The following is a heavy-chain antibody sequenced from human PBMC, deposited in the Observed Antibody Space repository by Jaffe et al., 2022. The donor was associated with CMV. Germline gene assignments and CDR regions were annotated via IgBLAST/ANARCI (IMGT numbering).Heavy chain of an antibody. Sequence: QVQLQLWGTGLVKPSETLSLTCAVSGGSLRDYYWTWIRQSPGKGLEWIGEISHGGSTNYHSSLKSRVTMSVDTSKNQFSLKLSSVTAADTAVYYCARAMYYFESRHQFDYWGQGTLVTVSS. CDR3: ARAMYYFESRHQFDY. V-gene: IGHV4-34*01. CDR2: ISHGGST. J-gene: IGHJ4*02. D-gene: IGHD3-22*01. CDR1: GGSLRDYY.